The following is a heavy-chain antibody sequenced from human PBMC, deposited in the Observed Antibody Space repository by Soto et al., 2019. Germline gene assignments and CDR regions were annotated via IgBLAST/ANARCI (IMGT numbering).Heavy chain of an antibody. V-gene: IGHV5-51*01. Sequence: PGESLKISCKGSGYSFTSYWIGWVRQMPGKGLEWMGIIYPGDSDTRYSPSFQGQVTISADKSISTAYLQWNSLKASDTAIYYCAKRSYSYDPSAFYYLFDSSAQGSLVTGSS. CDR1: GYSFTSYW. CDR2: IYPGDSDT. CDR3: AKRSYSYDPSAFYYLFDS. J-gene: IGHJ5*01. D-gene: IGHD3-22*01.